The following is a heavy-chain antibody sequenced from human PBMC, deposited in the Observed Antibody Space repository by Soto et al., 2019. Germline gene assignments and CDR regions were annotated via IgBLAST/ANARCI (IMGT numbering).Heavy chain of an antibody. J-gene: IGHJ5*02. CDR2: IYRSGST. CDR1: GGSISSSNW. Sequence: KTSETLSLTCAVSGGSISSSNWWSWVRQPPGKGLEWIGEIYRSGSTNYNPSLKSRVTISVDKSKNQFSLKLSSVTAADTAVYYCARVLAMVPNWFDPWGQGTLVTVSS. V-gene: IGHV4-4*02. D-gene: IGHD5-18*01. CDR3: ARVLAMVPNWFDP.